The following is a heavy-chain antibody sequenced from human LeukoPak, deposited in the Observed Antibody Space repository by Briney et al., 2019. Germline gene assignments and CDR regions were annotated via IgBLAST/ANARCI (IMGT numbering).Heavy chain of an antibody. D-gene: IGHD3-22*01. Sequence: SETLSLTCTVSGGSISSGDYYWSWIRQPPGTGLEWIGYIYYSGSTYYNPSLKSRVTISVDTSKNQFSLKLSSVTAADTAVYYCAREVVITSYYYYYGMDVWGQGTTVTVSS. CDR1: GGSISSGDYY. CDR2: IYYSGST. CDR3: AREVVITSYYYYYGMDV. J-gene: IGHJ6*02. V-gene: IGHV4-30-4*01.